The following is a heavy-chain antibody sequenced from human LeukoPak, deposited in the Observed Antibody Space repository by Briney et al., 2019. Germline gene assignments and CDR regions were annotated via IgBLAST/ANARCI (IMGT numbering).Heavy chain of an antibody. CDR1: GFTLSSYA. Sequence: GGSLRLSCAASGFTLSSYAMSWVRQAPGKGLERVSGISFTGATTYYADSVKGRFTISRDNSQDTMFLQMKSLRVDDTAAYYCAKGVGTTWDGFDVWGQGTVVIVSS. D-gene: IGHD1-14*01. J-gene: IGHJ3*01. CDR2: ISFTGATT. CDR3: AKGVGTTWDGFDV. V-gene: IGHV3-23*01.